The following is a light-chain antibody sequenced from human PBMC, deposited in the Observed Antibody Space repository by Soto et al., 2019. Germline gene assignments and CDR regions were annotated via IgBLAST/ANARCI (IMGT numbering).Light chain of an antibody. Sequence: DIQLTQTHSTLSASVGDEVTITCRASQTISSWLAWYQQKPGKAPKLLIYKASTLKSGVPSRFSGSGSGTEFTLTISSLQPEDFATYYCQQSYVTPWTFGQGTKVDI. CDR2: KAS. V-gene: IGKV1-5*03. CDR3: QQSYVTPWT. J-gene: IGKJ1*01. CDR1: QTISSW.